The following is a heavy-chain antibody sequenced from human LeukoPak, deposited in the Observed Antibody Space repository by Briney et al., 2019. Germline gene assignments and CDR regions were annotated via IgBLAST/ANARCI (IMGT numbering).Heavy chain of an antibody. CDR3: ARTKEMATISYFDS. V-gene: IGHV3-48*03. CDR1: GFTFSSYE. D-gene: IGHD5-24*01. Sequence: GGSLRLSCAASGFTFSSYEMNWVRQAPGKGLEWVSYIDGSGSTIHYADSVKGRFTISRDNAKNSLYLQMNSLRAEDTAVYYCARTKEMATISYFDSWGQGTLVTVSS. J-gene: IGHJ4*02. CDR2: IDGSGSTI.